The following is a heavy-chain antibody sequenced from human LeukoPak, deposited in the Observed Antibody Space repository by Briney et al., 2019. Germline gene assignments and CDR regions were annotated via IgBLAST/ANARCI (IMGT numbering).Heavy chain of an antibody. Sequence: PGGSLRLSCAVSGFTFSSYWMHWVRQAPGKGLVWVSRINSDGSSTSYADSVKGRFTISRDNAKNTLYLQMNSLRAEDTAVYYCAGIVRATTGLDCWGQGTLVTVSS. CDR1: GFTFSSYW. J-gene: IGHJ4*02. V-gene: IGHV3-74*01. CDR3: AGIVRATTGLDC. D-gene: IGHD1-26*01. CDR2: INSDGSST.